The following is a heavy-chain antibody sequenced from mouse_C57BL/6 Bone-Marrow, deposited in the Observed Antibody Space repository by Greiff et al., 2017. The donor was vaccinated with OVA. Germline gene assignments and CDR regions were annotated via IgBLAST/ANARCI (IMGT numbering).Heavy chain of an antibody. Sequence: VQLQQPGAELVMPGASVKLSCKASGYTFTSYWMHWVKQRPGQGLEWIGEIDPSDSYTNYNQKFKGKSTLTVDKSSSTAYMQLLSLTSEDSAVSYCARELGETFAYWGQGTLVTVSA. D-gene: IGHD4-1*01. V-gene: IGHV1-69*01. CDR3: ARELGETFAY. J-gene: IGHJ3*01. CDR2: IDPSDSYT. CDR1: GYTFTSYW.